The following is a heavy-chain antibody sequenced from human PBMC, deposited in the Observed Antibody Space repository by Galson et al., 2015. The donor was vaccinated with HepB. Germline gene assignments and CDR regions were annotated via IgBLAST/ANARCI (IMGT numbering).Heavy chain of an antibody. Sequence: SVKVSCKASGYTFTGYYMHWVRQAPGQGLEWMGRINPNSGGTNYAQKFQGRVTMTRDTSISTAYMELSRLRSDDTAVYYCARDRFGIERRFREFGWFDPWGQGTLVTVSS. J-gene: IGHJ5*02. CDR2: INPNSGGT. V-gene: IGHV1-2*06. CDR3: ARDRFGIERRFREFGWFDP. D-gene: IGHD3-10*01. CDR1: GYTFTGYY.